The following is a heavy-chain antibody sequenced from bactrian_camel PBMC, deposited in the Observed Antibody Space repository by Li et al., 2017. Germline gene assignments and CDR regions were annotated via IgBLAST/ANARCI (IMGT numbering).Heavy chain of an antibody. CDR3: AASASFILTPRFYRLESSDYPY. Sequence: HVQLVESGGGSVQAGGSLRLSCAASGYTYNRNCMAWFRQAPGKEREGVAAIFIGRRTNTWYADSVKGRFTISKDNAGNSLFLQMSNLKPEDTAMYYCAASASFILTPRFYRLESSDYPYRGQGTQVTVS. D-gene: IGHD4*01. V-gene: IGHV3S1*01. CDR2: IFIGRRTNT. J-gene: IGHJ4*01. CDR1: GYTYNRNC.